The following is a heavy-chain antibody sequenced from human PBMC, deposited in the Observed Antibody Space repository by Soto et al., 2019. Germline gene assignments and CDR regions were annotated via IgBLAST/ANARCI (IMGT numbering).Heavy chain of an antibody. CDR2: VSDDGYTT. CDR1: GFIFSTYG. D-gene: IGHD2-15*01. CDR3: AREGQHVVGPDAYCFDY. J-gene: IGHJ4*02. V-gene: IGHV3-30*03. Sequence: QVRLVESGGGVVQPGRSLRLSCAASGFIFSTYGMHWVRQAPGKGLQWVAVVSDDGYTTYYAESVKGRFTVSRDSSKNTRYLQMSNLRIEVTAVCYCAREGQHVVGPDAYCFDYWGQGTLVTVSS.